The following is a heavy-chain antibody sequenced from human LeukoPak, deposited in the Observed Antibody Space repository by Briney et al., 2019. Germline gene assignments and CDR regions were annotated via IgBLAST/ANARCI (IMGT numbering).Heavy chain of an antibody. CDR1: GGSFSGYY. Sequence: PSETLSLTCAVYGGSFSGYYRSWIRQPPGKGLEWIGEINHSGSTNYNPSLKSRVTISVDTSKNQFSLKLSSVTAADTAVYYCARGQVKQQLLPRTGSRDYYYYMDVWGKGTTVTVSS. D-gene: IGHD6-13*01. CDR3: ARGQVKQQLLPRTGSRDYYYYMDV. J-gene: IGHJ6*03. V-gene: IGHV4-34*01. CDR2: INHSGST.